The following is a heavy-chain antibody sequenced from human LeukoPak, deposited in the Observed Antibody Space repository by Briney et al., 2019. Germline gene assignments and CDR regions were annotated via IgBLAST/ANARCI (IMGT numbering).Heavy chain of an antibody. V-gene: IGHV3-23*01. CDR2: SSGSGGKT. Sequence: PGGSLRPSCAASGFTIRAYGVTWVRRAPGKGLQWVSSSSGSGGKTYFADSVKGRFTISRDNDDKTLYLHMNSLRVEDTAVYYCAKSQGISAIGILPLCAFEIWGRGTVVTVAS. D-gene: IGHD3-3*02. CDR3: AKSQGISAIGILPLCAFEI. J-gene: IGHJ3*02. CDR1: GFTIRAYG.